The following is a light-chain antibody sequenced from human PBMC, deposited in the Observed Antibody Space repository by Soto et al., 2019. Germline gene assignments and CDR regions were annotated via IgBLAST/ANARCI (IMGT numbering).Light chain of an antibody. J-gene: IGKJ1*01. CDR3: QQTFSSPRT. V-gene: IGKV1-39*01. CDR1: QTINTF. Sequence: DIQVTQSPSSLSASVGDRVTITCRATQTINTFLNWYQHKPGRAPSLLMYEVSTLHTGVPPRFSGSGSGTNFTLTINGLLPEDFATYYCQQTFSSPRTFGPGTKV. CDR2: EVS.